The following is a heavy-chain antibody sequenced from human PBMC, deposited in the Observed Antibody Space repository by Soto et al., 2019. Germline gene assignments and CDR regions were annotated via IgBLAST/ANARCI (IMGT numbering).Heavy chain of an antibody. J-gene: IGHJ4*02. V-gene: IGHV4-59*07. Sequence: PSDTLSLTCTVSGGSINSYYWSWIRQPPGKGLEWIGYIYYTGSTNYNPSLKSRVTISVDTSKNQFSLKLSSVTAADTAMYYCARSSGISSFDYWGQGPLVTVSS. CDR2: IYYTGST. CDR1: GGSINSYY. D-gene: IGHD3-10*01. CDR3: ARSSGISSFDY.